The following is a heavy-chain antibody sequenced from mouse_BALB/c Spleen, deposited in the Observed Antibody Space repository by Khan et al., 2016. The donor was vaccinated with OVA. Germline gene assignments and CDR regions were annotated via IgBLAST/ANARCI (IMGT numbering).Heavy chain of an antibody. D-gene: IGHD1-1*01. CDR1: GYTFTSYW. CDR3: ARENYYGRGCESIDY. Sequence: ELVKPGASVKLSCKASGYTFTSYWINWIKQRPGQGLEWIGRIAPGSNNAYYNDMFKGKATLTVDTSSSTAYIQRSSLSSEDSAVYFWARENYYGRGCESIDYWGQGTLVTVSA. V-gene: IGHV1S41*01. J-gene: IGHJ3*01. CDR2: IAPGSNNA.